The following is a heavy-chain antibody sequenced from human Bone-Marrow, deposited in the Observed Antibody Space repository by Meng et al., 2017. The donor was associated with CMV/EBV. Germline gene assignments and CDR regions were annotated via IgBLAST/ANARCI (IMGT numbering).Heavy chain of an antibody. CDR1: GYTFTGYY. V-gene: IGHV1-2*02. CDR2: INPNSGGT. J-gene: IGHJ4*02. Sequence: ASVKVSCKASGYTFTGYYMHWVRQAPGQGLEWMGWINPNSGGTNYAQKFQGRVTMTRDTSISTAYMELSRLRSDDTAVYYCARGAVAGFGLYYYDLEKFDYWGQGTLVTVSS. D-gene: IGHD3-22*01. CDR3: ARGAVAGFGLYYYDLEKFDY.